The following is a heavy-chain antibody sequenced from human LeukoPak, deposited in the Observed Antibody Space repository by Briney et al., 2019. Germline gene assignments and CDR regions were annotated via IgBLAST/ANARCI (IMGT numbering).Heavy chain of an antibody. V-gene: IGHV3-48*01. J-gene: IGHJ5*02. D-gene: IGHD6-13*01. Sequence: PGGSLRLSCAASGFTFSSFSMIWVRQAPGKGLEWVSYIRSTSSTIYYADSVKGRFTISRDNAKNSLYLQMNSLRAEDTAVYHCARATGIAAAGQEDWFDPWGQGTLVTVSS. CDR3: ARATGIAAAGQEDWFDP. CDR1: GFTFSSFS. CDR2: IRSTSSTI.